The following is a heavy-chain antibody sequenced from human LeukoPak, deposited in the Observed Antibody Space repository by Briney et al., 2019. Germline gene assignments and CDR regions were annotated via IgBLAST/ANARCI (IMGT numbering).Heavy chain of an antibody. Sequence: GRSLTLSCAASGFIFSSYGVHWVRQAPGKGLEWVAVIWYDGSNKYYADSVKGRFTIARDNSKNTLYLQMNSLRAEDTAVYYCAKEEAGRYYDFWSGRQYYFDYWGQGTLVTVSS. V-gene: IGHV3-33*06. CDR1: GFIFSSYG. CDR3: AKEEAGRYYDFWSGRQYYFDY. CDR2: IWYDGSNK. J-gene: IGHJ4*02. D-gene: IGHD3-3*01.